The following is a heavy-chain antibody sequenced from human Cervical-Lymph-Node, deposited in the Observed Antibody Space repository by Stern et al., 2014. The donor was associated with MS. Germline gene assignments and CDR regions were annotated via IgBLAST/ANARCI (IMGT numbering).Heavy chain of an antibody. V-gene: IGHV1-46*03. D-gene: IGHD5-18*01. Sequence: VQLVESGAEVKKPGASVKVSCKASGYTFTSYQMHWVRQAPGHGLEWMGKINPRGGGTSYAQKFQGRVTMTRDASTSTVYMELSSLRSEDTAVYYCARRGYTYGFDYWGQGTLVTVSS. CDR2: INPRGGGT. J-gene: IGHJ4*02. CDR1: GYTFTSYQ. CDR3: ARRGYTYGFDY.